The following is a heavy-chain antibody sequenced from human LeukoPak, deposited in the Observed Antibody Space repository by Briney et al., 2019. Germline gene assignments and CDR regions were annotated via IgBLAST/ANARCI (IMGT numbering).Heavy chain of an antibody. D-gene: IGHD3-10*01. CDR2: IXXSGST. J-gene: IGHJ3*02. V-gene: IGHV4-39*02. CDR3: ARNTPLLWFGELLYRGFDAFDI. Sequence: PSETLSLTCTVSGASISSSSYYWGWLRQSPGKGLEWIGSIXXSGSTYFNPSRKSRVTMSVDTSKNHFSLKRTPVTAADTAVYYCARNTPLLWFGELLYRGFDAFDIWGQRTMVTVSS. CDR1: GASISSSSYY.